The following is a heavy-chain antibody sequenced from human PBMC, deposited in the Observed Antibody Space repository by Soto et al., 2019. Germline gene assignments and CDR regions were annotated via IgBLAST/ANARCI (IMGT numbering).Heavy chain of an antibody. V-gene: IGHV1-69*12. J-gene: IGHJ6*02. CDR1: GGTFSSYG. CDR2: FIPIFGTA. Sequence: QVQLVQSGAEVKKPGSSVKVSCKASGGTFSSYGISWVRQAPGQGLEWMGGFIPIFGTANYAQKFQGRVTITADESTSTAYMELSSLRSEDTAVYYCARAAQPRDYYYGMDVWGQGTTVTVSS. CDR3: ARAAQPRDYYYGMDV.